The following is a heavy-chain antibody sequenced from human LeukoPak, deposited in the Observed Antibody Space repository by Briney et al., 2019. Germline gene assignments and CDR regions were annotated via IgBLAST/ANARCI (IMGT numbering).Heavy chain of an antibody. CDR2: ISSSSSYI. Sequence: GGSLRLSCAASGFTFSSYSMNWVRQAPGKGLEWVSSISSSSSYIYYADSVKGRFTISRDNAKNSLYLQMNSLRAEDTAVYYCAREYSSSWYRGGSSRNWFDPWGQGTLVTVSS. V-gene: IGHV3-21*01. CDR3: AREYSSSWYRGGSSRNWFDP. D-gene: IGHD6-13*01. J-gene: IGHJ5*02. CDR1: GFTFSSYS.